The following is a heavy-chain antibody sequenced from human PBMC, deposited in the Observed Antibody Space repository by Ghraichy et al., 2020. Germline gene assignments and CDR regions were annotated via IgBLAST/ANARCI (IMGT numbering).Heavy chain of an antibody. D-gene: IGHD3-3*01. J-gene: IGHJ4*02. CDR3: ARGLPTIFDY. CDR1: GGSISSGGYY. CDR2: IYYSGST. Sequence: SETLSLTCTVSGGSISSGGYYWSWIRQHPGKGLEWIGYIYYSGSTYYNPSLKSRVTISVDTSKNQFSLKLSSVTAADTAVYYCARGLPTIFDYWGQGTLVTVSS. V-gene: IGHV4-31*03.